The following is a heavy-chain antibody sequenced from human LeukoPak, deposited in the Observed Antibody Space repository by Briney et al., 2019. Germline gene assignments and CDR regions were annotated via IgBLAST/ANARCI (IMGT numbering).Heavy chain of an antibody. D-gene: IGHD3-10*01. V-gene: IGHV3-23*01. CDR3: AKDLRELLWFGEPDISDAFDI. Sequence: GGSLRLSCAASGFTFSSYAMSWVRQAPGKGLEWVSAISGSGGSTYYADSVKGRFTISRDNSKNTLYLQMNSLRAEDTAVYYCAKDLRELLWFGEPDISDAFDIWGQGTMVTVSS. CDR2: ISGSGGST. CDR1: GFTFSSYA. J-gene: IGHJ3*02.